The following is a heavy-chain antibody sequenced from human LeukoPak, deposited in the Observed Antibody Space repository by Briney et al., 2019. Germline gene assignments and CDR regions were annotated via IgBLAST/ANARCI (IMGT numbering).Heavy chain of an antibody. J-gene: IGHJ4*02. CDR2: ISAYDGNT. CDR1: GYTFTSYA. Sequence: ASVKVSCKASGYTFTSYAMNWVRQAPGQGLEWMGWISAYDGNTNYAQKLQGRVTMTTDTSTSTAYMELWSLRSDDTAVYYCARDLRPAAAGPKPFDYWGQGTLVTVSS. D-gene: IGHD6-13*01. CDR3: ARDLRPAAAGPKPFDY. V-gene: IGHV1-18*01.